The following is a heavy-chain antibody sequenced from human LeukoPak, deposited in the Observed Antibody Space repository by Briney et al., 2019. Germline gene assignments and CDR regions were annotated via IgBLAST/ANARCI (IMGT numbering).Heavy chain of an antibody. Sequence: GGSLRLSCAASGFTLSAYLMSWVRQAPGKGLEWVANIKQDASEKYFLDSVKGRFSISRDNAKNSLYLQMNSLRAEDTAVYYCARGPSSGWFPYYFDSWGQGTLVTVSS. V-gene: IGHV3-7*01. J-gene: IGHJ4*02. CDR3: ARGPSSGWFPYYFDS. D-gene: IGHD6-19*01. CDR1: GFTLSAYL. CDR2: IKQDASEK.